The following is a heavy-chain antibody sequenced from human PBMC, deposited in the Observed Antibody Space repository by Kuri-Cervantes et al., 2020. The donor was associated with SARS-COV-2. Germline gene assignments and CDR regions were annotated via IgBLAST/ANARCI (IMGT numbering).Heavy chain of an antibody. CDR1: GGSVISTNSY. D-gene: IGHD5-24*01. Sequence: SETLSLTCTVSGGSVISTNSYWGWLRQPPGMGLEGNASIYYSGDTYYNTSLKSRVTISVDTSKNQLSLKLNSVTAADTAVFYCARHPMSDGYNFDPWGQGVLVTVSS. CDR3: ARHPMSDGYNFDP. J-gene: IGHJ5*02. CDR2: IYYSGDT. V-gene: IGHV4-39*01.